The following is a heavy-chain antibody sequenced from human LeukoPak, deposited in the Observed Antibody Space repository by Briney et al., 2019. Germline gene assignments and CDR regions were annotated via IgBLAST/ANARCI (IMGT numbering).Heavy chain of an antibody. V-gene: IGHV3-43*01. CDR2: ISYERHTT. CDR1: GFTFDDYA. D-gene: IGHD3-10*01. Sequence: GGSLRLSCAASGFTFDDYAMHWVRQAPGEGLEWVALISYERHTTYCADSVRGRFTISRDNSKNSLYLQMNSLRTEDTAFYYCTRDTDYGSATNYFDSWGQGTLVSVSS. CDR3: TRDTDYGSATNYFDS. J-gene: IGHJ4*02.